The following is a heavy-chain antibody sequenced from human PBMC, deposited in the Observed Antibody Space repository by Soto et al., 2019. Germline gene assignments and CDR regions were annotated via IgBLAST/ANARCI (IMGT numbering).Heavy chain of an antibody. V-gene: IGHV3-72*01. D-gene: IGHD3-22*01. J-gene: IGHJ4*02. CDR1: GFIFSDHY. Sequence: PGGALRLSCAASGFIFSDHYMDWVRQAPGKGLEWVGRIRNKANSYTTDYAASVKGRFTISRDDSKNSLYLQMNSLRDEDTAVYYCATDYYDSSGYPDYWGQGTLVTVSS. CDR3: ATDYYDSSGYPDY. CDR2: IRNKANSYTT.